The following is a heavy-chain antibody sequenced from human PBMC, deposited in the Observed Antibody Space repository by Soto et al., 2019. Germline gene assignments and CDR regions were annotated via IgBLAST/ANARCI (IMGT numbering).Heavy chain of an antibody. Sequence: SETLSLTCTVSGGSISSSSYYWGWIRQPPGKGLEWIGSIYYSGSTYYNPSLKSRVTISVDTSKNQFSLKLSSVTAADTAVYYCARVFGCSGGSCYSAASYYYYYYYMDVWGKGTTVTVSS. CDR3: ARVFGCSGGSCYSAASYYYYYYYMDV. V-gene: IGHV4-39*01. J-gene: IGHJ6*03. D-gene: IGHD2-15*01. CDR2: IYYSGST. CDR1: GGSISSSSYY.